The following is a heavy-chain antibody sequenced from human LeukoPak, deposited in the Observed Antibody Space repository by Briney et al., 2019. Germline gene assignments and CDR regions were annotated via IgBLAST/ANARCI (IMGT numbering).Heavy chain of an antibody. CDR1: GYTFTSYY. D-gene: IGHD4-17*01. CDR2: INPNSGGT. CDR3: ARGRGDYAYFY. V-gene: IGHV1-2*06. Sequence: WASVKVSCRASGYTFTSYYMHWVRQAPGQGLEWMGRINPNSGGTNYAQKFQGRVTMTRDTSISTAYMELSRLRSDDTAVYYCARGRGDYAYFYWGQGTLVTVSS. J-gene: IGHJ4*02.